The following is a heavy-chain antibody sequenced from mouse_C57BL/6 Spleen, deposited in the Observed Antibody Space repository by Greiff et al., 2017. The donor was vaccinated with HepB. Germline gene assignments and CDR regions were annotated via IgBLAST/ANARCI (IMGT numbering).Heavy chain of an antibody. J-gene: IGHJ2*01. CDR1: GYTFTDYY. V-gene: IGHV1-26*01. D-gene: IGHD5-1*01. CDR2: INPNNGGT. CDR3: ARENEYDYFDY. Sequence: VQLQQSGPELVKPGASVKISCKASGYTFTDYYMNWVKQSHGKSLEWIGDINPNNGGTSYNQKFKGKATLTVDKSSSTAYMELRSLTSEDSAVYYCARENEYDYFDYWGQGTTLTVSS.